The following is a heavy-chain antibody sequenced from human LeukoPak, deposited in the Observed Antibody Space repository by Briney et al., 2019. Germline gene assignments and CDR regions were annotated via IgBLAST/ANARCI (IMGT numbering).Heavy chain of an antibody. CDR2: IIPIFGTA. CDR3: ARCLGSGSYYYYGMDV. J-gene: IGHJ6*02. V-gene: IGHV1-69*01. CDR1: GGTFSSYA. D-gene: IGHD3-10*01. Sequence: GSSVKVSCKASGGTFSSYAISWVRQAPGQGLEWMGGIIPIFGTANYAQKFQGRVTITADESMSTAYMELSSLRSEDTAVYYCARCLGSGSYYYYGMDVWGQGTTVTVSS.